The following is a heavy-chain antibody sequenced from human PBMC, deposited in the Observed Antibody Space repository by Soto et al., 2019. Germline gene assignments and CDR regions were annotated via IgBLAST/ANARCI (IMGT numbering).Heavy chain of an antibody. V-gene: IGHV3-15*07. Sequence: GGSLRLSCAASGFTFSNAWMNWVRQAPGKGLEWVGRIKSKTDGGTTDYAAPVKGRFTISRDDSKNTLYLQMNSLKTEDTAVYYCTPQGYSYGQPDDWFDPWGQGTLVTVSS. J-gene: IGHJ5*02. CDR2: IKSKTDGGTT. CDR3: TPQGYSYGQPDDWFDP. CDR1: GFTFSNAW. D-gene: IGHD5-18*01.